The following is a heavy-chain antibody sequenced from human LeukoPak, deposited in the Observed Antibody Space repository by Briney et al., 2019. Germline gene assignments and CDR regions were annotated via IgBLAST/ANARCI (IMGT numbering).Heavy chain of an antibody. CDR3: ARVGGDSSGYYFDY. CDR2: IYYSGST. Sequence: NASETLSLTCTVSGGSISSGGYYWSWIRQHPGKGLEWIGYIYYSGSTYYNPSLKSRVTISVDTSKNQFSLKLSSVTAADTAVYYCARVGGDSSGYYFDYWGQGTLVTVSS. D-gene: IGHD3-22*01. V-gene: IGHV4-31*03. CDR1: GGSISSGGYY. J-gene: IGHJ4*02.